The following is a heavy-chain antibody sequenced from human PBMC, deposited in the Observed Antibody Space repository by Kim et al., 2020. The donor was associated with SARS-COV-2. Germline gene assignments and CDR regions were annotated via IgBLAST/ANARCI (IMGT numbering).Heavy chain of an antibody. CDR2: ISGSGGST. Sequence: GGSLRLSCAASGFTFSSYAMSWVRQAPGKGLEWVSAISGSGGSTYYADSVKGRFTISRDNSKNTLYLQMNSLRAEDTAVYYCATYSEGSGSPFFDYWGQGTLVTVSS. CDR3: ATYSEGSGSPFFDY. V-gene: IGHV3-23*01. CDR1: GFTFSSYA. J-gene: IGHJ4*02. D-gene: IGHD3-10*01.